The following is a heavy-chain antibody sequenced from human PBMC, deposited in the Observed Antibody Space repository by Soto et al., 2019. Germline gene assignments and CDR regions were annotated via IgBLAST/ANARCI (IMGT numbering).Heavy chain of an antibody. Sequence: EVQLVESGGGLVQPGGSLRLSCAASGIRFTSSWMSWVRQAPGKGLEWVAHINQDGGQKYYVDSAKGRFTISRDNAKTSLYLQMNSLRAEDTAVFYCESWADAADEDYFHHWGQGTLVTVSS. J-gene: IGHJ1*01. CDR3: ESWADAADEDYFHH. V-gene: IGHV3-7*01. CDR2: INQDGGQK. CDR1: GIRFTSSW. D-gene: IGHD3-16*01.